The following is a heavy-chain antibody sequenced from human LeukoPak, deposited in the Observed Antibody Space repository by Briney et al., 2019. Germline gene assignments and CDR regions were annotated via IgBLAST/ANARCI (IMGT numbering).Heavy chain of an antibody. V-gene: IGHV4-34*01. D-gene: IGHD3-22*01. J-gene: IGHJ4*02. CDR3: ARGLHYYDSSVDFDY. Sequence: SETLSLTCAVYGGSLSGYYWSWIGQPPGKGLEWIGEINHSGSTNYNPSLKSRVTISVDTSKNQFSLKLSSVTAADKAVYYCARGLHYYDSSVDFDYWGQGTLVTVSS. CDR1: GGSLSGYY. CDR2: INHSGST.